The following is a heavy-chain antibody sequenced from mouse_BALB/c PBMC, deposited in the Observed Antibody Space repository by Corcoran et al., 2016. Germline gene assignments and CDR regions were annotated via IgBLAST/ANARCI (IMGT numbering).Heavy chain of an antibody. Sequence: QIQLVQSGPELKKPGETVKISCKASGYTFTNYGMNWVKQSPGKGLKGMGWINTYTGEPTYADNFKERVAVSLETSASTAYLQIYNLKNEDTATYVGANDGSSFFDDWGQGTTLTVSS. V-gene: IGHV9-3-1*01. CDR3: ANDGSSFFDD. J-gene: IGHJ2*01. CDR2: INTYTGEP. CDR1: GYTFTNYG. D-gene: IGHD1-1*01.